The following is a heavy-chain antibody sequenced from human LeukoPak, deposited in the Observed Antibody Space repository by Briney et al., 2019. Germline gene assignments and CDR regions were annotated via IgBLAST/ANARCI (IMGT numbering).Heavy chain of an antibody. V-gene: IGHV1-46*01. D-gene: IGHD3-3*01. CDR2: INPSGGST. CDR1: GYTFTSYY. J-gene: IGHJ6*02. CDR3: ARAPRYDGRYYYYGMDV. Sequence: ASVKVSCKASGYTFTSYYMHWVRQAPGQGLEWMGIINPSGGSTSYAQKFQGRVTMTRDTSTSTVYMELSSLRSEDTAVYYCARAPRYDGRYYYYGMDVWGQGTTVTVSS.